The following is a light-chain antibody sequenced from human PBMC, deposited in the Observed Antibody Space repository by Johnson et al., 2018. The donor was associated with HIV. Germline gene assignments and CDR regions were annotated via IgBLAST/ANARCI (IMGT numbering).Light chain of an antibody. CDR1: SSNIGNNF. J-gene: IGLJ1*01. Sequence: QSVLTQPPSVSAAPGQRVTRSYSGSSSNIGNNFVSWFRQLPLRAPKVLIYDNNERPSGIPDRFSGSTSGTSATLGITGLQPGDEADYYCGTWDSSLSAEVFGTGTKVTVL. CDR3: GTWDSSLSAEV. CDR2: DNN. V-gene: IGLV1-51*01.